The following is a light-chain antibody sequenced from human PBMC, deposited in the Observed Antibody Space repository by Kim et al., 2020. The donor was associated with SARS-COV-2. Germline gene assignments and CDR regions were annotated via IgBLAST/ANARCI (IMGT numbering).Light chain of an antibody. V-gene: IGKV1-12*01. Sequence: DIKMIQSPSSVSASIGDRVTVTCRASQDISNWLAWYQQKPGRAPKLLIYAASSLHGGVPSRFSASGSGTYFTLTITGLQPEDFATYYCQSANSVPPWAFGKGTKLDIK. CDR1: QDISNW. CDR3: QSANSVPPWA. CDR2: AAS. J-gene: IGKJ1*01.